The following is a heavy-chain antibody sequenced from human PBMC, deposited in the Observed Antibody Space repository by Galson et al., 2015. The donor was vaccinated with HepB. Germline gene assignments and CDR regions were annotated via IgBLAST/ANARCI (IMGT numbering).Heavy chain of an antibody. V-gene: IGHV1-69*13. CDR2: IIPIFGTA. CDR1: GGTFSSYA. J-gene: IGHJ4*02. Sequence: SVKVSCKASGGTFSSYAISWVRQAPEQGLEWMGGIIPIFGTANYAQKFQGRVTITADESTSIAYMELSSLRSEDTAVYYCARERSGPYYYDSSGYYGVAFDYWGQGTLVTASS. D-gene: IGHD3-22*01. CDR3: ARERSGPYYYDSSGYYGVAFDY.